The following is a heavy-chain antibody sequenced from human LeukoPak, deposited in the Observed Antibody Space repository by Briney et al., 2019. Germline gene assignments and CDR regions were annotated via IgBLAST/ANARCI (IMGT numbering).Heavy chain of an antibody. J-gene: IGHJ5*02. CDR1: GFRFSSYG. D-gene: IGHD6-13*01. CDR3: AKDGSITAAGGFDP. CDR2: ISYDGSNK. V-gene: IGHV3-30*18. Sequence: GGSLRLSCAASGFRFSSYGMHWVRQAPGKGLEWVAVISYDGSNKYYADSVKGRFTISRDKSKNTLDLQMNSLRAEDTAVYYCAKDGSITAAGGFDPWGQGSLVGVCS.